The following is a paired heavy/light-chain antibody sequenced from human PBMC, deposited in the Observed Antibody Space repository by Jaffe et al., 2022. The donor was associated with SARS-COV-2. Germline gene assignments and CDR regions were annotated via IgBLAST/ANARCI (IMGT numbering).Light chain of an antibody. CDR1: SSDVGSYNL. Sequence: QSALTQPASVSGSPGQSITISCTGTSSDVGSYNLVSWYQQHPGKLPKLIIYEDTRRPSGVSNRFSGSKSGDTASLTISGLQAEDEADYYCCSYAGFSTLLFGGGTKVTVL. CDR3: CSYAGFSTLL. J-gene: IGLJ2*01. CDR2: EDT. V-gene: IGLV2-23*01.
Heavy chain of an antibody. D-gene: IGHD2-15*01. CDR3: ASSYCSGGSCYSIDY. V-gene: IGHV1-46*01. CDR2: INPSGDST. CDR1: GYTFISYY. J-gene: IGHJ4*02. Sequence: QVQLVQSGAEVKKTGATVKVSCKSSGYTFISYYIHWVRQAPGQGLEWMGIINPSGDSTTYAQKFHGRVTVTRDTSTSTVYMELSSLRSEDTAVYYCASSYCSGGSCYSIDYWGQGTLVTVSS.